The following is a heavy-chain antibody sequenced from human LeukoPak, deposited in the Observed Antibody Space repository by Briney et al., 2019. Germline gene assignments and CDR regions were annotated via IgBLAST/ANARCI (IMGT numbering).Heavy chain of an antibody. V-gene: IGHV1-8*02. CDR3: ARRYGDHAWYFDL. J-gene: IGHJ2*01. CDR2: MNPNSGNT. Sequence: ASVKVSCKASGYTFTSYDINWVRQATGQGLEWMGWMNPNSGNTVYAQKFQGRVTMTRDTSTSTIYMELSGLRSEDTAVYYCARRYGDHAWYFDLWGRGTLVTVSS. D-gene: IGHD4-17*01. CDR1: GYTFTSYD.